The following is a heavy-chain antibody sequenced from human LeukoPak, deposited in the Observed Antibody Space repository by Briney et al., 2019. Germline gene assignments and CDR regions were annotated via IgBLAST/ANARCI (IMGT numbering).Heavy chain of an antibody. CDR2: INPNSGGT. Sequence: ASVKVSCKASGYTFTGYYMHWVRQAPGQGLEWMGWINPNSGGTNYAQKFQGRVTMTRDTSISTAYMELSRLRSDDTAVYYCARVGPTVTIHIFDYWGQGTLVTVSS. D-gene: IGHD4-11*01. CDR3: ARVGPTVTIHIFDY. J-gene: IGHJ4*02. CDR1: GYTFTGYY. V-gene: IGHV1-2*02.